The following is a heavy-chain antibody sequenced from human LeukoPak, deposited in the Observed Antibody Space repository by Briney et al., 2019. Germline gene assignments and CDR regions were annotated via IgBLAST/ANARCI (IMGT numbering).Heavy chain of an antibody. CDR1: GYTFTSYA. CDR3: ARVSGRDGYNYSPAYWCFDL. Sequence: ASVKVSCKASGYTFTSYAMHWVRQAPGQRLEWMGWINAGNGNTKYSQKFQGRVTITRDTSASTAYMELSSLRSEDTAVYYCARVSGRDGYNYSPAYWCFDLWGRGTLATVSS. D-gene: IGHD5-24*01. V-gene: IGHV1-3*01. CDR2: INAGNGNT. J-gene: IGHJ2*01.